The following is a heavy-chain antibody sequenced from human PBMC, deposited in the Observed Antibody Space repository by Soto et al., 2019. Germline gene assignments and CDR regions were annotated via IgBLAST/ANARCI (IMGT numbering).Heavy chain of an antibody. CDR2: ISSSSSTI. V-gene: IGHV3-48*01. Sequence: GGSLRLSCAASGFTFSSYSMNWVRQAPGKGLEWVSYISSSSSTIYYADSVKGRFTISRDNAKNSLYLQMNSLRAEDTAVYYCARNQYLRGHYYMDVWGKGTTVTVSS. D-gene: IGHD2-2*01. CDR3: ARNQYLRGHYYMDV. CDR1: GFTFSSYS. J-gene: IGHJ6*03.